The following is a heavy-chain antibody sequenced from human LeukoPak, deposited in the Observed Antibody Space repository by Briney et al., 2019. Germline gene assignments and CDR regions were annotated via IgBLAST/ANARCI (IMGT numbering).Heavy chain of an antibody. V-gene: IGHV3-23*01. Sequence: PGGSLRLSCAASGFTFSTYALSWVRQAPGKGLEWVSALSGSGGSTYYADSVKGRFTISRDNSKNTLYLQMNSLRAEDTAVYYCAIEVSDYYEPYFDYWGQGTLVTVSS. CDR3: AIEVSDYYEPYFDY. D-gene: IGHD3-22*01. CDR2: LSGSGGST. J-gene: IGHJ4*02. CDR1: GFTFSTYA.